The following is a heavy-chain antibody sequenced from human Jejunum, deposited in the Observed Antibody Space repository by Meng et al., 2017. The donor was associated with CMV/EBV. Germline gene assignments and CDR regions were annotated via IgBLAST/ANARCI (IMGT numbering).Heavy chain of an antibody. CDR2: ISESGDTT. D-gene: IGHD2-8*02. CDR1: GFSFSTFA. Sequence: LSWAAAGFSFSTFAMNWVRQAPGKGLEWVSSISESGDTTDYADSVKGRFTISRDNSKSTLYLQMSGLRGEDTAVYHCAKQYLSGAPWGQGTLVTVSS. J-gene: IGHJ5*02. V-gene: IGHV3-23*01. CDR3: AKQYLSGAP.